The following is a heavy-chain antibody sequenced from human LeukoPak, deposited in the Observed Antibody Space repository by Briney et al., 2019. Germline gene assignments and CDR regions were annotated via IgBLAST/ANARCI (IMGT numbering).Heavy chain of an antibody. D-gene: IGHD6-19*01. CDR1: GYTFTSYG. Sequence: APVKVSCKASGYTFTSYGISWVRQAPGQGLEWMGWISAYNGNTNYAQKLQGRVTMTTDTSTSTAYMELKSLRSDDTAVYYCARDRAPAGTCDYWGQGTLVTVSS. CDR2: ISAYNGNT. CDR3: ARDRAPAGTCDY. V-gene: IGHV1-18*01. J-gene: IGHJ4*02.